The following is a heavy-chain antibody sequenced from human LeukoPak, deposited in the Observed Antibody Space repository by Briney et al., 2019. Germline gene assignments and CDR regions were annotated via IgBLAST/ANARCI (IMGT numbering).Heavy chain of an antibody. CDR2: IYYSGST. J-gene: IGHJ6*03. CDR3: ARAPRDRGYCGATSCFEYMDV. CDR1: GGFISSYY. Sequence: PSETLSLTCTVSGGFISSYYWSWIRQPPGKGLEWIGYIYYSGSTNYNPSLKSRVTISVDTSKTQFSLKVTSVTAADTAVYYCARAPRDRGYCGATSCFEYMDVWGRGTTVTISS. V-gene: IGHV4-59*01. D-gene: IGHD2-2*01.